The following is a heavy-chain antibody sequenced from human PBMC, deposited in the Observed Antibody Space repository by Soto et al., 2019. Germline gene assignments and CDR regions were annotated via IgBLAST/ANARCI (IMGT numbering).Heavy chain of an antibody. V-gene: IGHV1-18*01. J-gene: IGHJ4*02. CDR3: ARDPTVVTPLDY. CDR2: ISAYKGYT. Sequence: GASVKVSCKASGYTLTNYGVSWVRQAPGQGLEWMGWISAYKGYTNYAQKLQGRVTMTTDTSTNTAHMELNSLTSDDTAVYYCARDPTVVTPLDYWGQGTLVTVSS. D-gene: IGHD2-21*02. CDR1: GYTLTNYG.